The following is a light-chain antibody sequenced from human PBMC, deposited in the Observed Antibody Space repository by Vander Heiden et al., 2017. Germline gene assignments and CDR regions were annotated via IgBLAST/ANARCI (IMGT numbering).Light chain of an antibody. CDR2: GTS. CDR1: QTITTY. V-gene: IGKV1-39*01. CDR3: QQSYSVPDT. J-gene: IGKJ4*01. Sequence: DIQMTQSPSSLSASVGDRVTITCRADQTITTYLNWYQQKPGRAPKVLIYGTSSLQSGVPSSFSGSGSGTDFALTISSLQPEDFATYYCQQSYSVPDTFGGGTKVEIK.